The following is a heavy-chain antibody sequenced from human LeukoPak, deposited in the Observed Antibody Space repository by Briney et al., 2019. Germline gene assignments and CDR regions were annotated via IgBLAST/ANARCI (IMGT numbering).Heavy chain of an antibody. CDR2: IIPIFGIA. Sequence: AASVKVSCKASGGTFSSYAISWVRQAPGQGLEWRGRIIPIFGIANYAQEFQGRVTITADKSTSTAYMELSSLRSEDTAVYYCARALALRYFVWPGGWFDPWGQGTLVTVSS. V-gene: IGHV1-69*04. CDR1: GGTFSSYA. J-gene: IGHJ5*02. D-gene: IGHD3-9*01. CDR3: ARALALRYFVWPGGWFDP.